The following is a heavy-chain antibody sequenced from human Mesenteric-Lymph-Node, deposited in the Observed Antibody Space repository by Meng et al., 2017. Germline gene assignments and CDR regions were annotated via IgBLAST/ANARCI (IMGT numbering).Heavy chain of an antibody. CDR3: ARSCEDYYDSSGYYSWYFDL. J-gene: IGHJ2*01. CDR1: GGSLSGFH. D-gene: IGHD3-22*01. Sequence: QGQVPRAGSGLLKPAGTPSLTCAVYGGSLSGFHRSCIRQPPGKGLEWIGEINHSGSTNYHPSLKSRVTISVDTSKNQFSLKLSSVTAADSAVYYCARSCEDYYDSSGYYSWYFDLWGRGTLVTVSS. V-gene: IGHV4-34*01. CDR2: INHSGST.